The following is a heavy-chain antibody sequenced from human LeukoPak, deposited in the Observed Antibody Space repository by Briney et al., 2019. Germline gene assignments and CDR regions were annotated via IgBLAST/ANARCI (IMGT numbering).Heavy chain of an antibody. D-gene: IGHD4-17*01. J-gene: IGHJ3*02. Sequence: GGSLRLSCAASGFTFSSYGMHWVRQAPGKGLEWVTLISYDGGYKSYVDSVKGRFTISRDNSKNTLYLQMNSLRAEDTAVYYCARDSYTVTTSVGAFDIWGQGTMVTVSS. CDR2: ISYDGGYK. V-gene: IGHV3-30*03. CDR3: ARDSYTVTTSVGAFDI. CDR1: GFTFSSYG.